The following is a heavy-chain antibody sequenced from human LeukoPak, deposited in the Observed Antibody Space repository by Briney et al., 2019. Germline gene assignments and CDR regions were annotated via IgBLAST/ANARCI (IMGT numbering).Heavy chain of an antibody. J-gene: IGHJ6*03. CDR3: ARGGYSYGFYYYYYMDV. CDR1: GGAFSSYA. D-gene: IGHD5-18*01. Sequence: SVKVSCKASGGAFSSYAISWVRQAPGQGLEWVGGIIPFFGTANYAQKFQGRVTITTDESTSTAYMELSSLRSEDTAVYYCARGGYSYGFYYYYYMDVWGKGTTVTVSS. V-gene: IGHV1-69*05. CDR2: IIPFFGTA.